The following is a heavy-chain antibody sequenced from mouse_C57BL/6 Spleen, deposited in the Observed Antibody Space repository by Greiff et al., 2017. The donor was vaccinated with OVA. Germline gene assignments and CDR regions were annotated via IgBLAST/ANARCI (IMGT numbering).Heavy chain of an antibody. J-gene: IGHJ4*01. CDR1: GYTFTDYY. CDR3: ARSHYYGSSVYAMDY. Sequence: EVQLQQSGPELVKPGASVKISCKASGYTFTDYYMNWVKQSHGKSLEWIGDINPNNGGTSYNQKFKGKATLTVDKSSSTAYMELRSLTSEDSAVYYCARSHYYGSSVYAMDYWGQGTSITVSS. V-gene: IGHV1-26*01. D-gene: IGHD1-1*01. CDR2: INPNNGGT.